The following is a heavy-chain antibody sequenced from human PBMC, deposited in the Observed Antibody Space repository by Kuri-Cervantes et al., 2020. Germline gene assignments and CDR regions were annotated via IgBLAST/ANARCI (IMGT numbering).Heavy chain of an antibody. J-gene: IGHJ4*02. CDR3: ARDSYSSSWYLPTLFDY. D-gene: IGHD6-13*01. Sequence: GESLKISCAASGFTFSSYSMNWVRQAPGKGLEWVSYISSSSSTIYYADSVKGRFTISRDNAKNSLYLQMNSLRAEDTAVYYCARDSYSSSWYLPTLFDYWGQGTLVTVSS. V-gene: IGHV3-48*04. CDR1: GFTFSSYS. CDR2: ISSSSSTI.